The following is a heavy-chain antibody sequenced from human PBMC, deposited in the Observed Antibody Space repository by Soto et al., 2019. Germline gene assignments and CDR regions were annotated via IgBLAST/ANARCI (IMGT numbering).Heavy chain of an antibody. V-gene: IGHV4-34*01. D-gene: IGHD2-15*01. CDR3: ARAAVKIRATLFDS. J-gene: IGHJ4*01. CDR1: GGSLRGHY. Sequence: AETLSLTCAVSGGSLRGHYWSWIRQCPEKGLEWIGEINHGVFTNYNPTLKSRVTISRDASKNQFSLRLSSMTAADSAVYFCARAAVKIRATLFDSWGQRTLVTVSS. CDR2: INHGVFT.